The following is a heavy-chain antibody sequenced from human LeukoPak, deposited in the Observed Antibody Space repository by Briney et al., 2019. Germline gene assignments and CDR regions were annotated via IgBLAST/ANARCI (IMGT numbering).Heavy chain of an antibody. Sequence: SETLSLTCTVSGGSISSSSYYWGWLRQPPGKGLEWIGSIYYSGSTYYNPSLKSRVTISVDTSKNQFSLKLSSVTAADTAVYYCASKDSSGWYSDYYYYMDVWGKGTTVTISS. V-gene: IGHV4-39*07. CDR2: IYYSGST. D-gene: IGHD6-19*01. CDR1: GGSISSSSYY. CDR3: ASKDSSGWYSDYYYYMDV. J-gene: IGHJ6*03.